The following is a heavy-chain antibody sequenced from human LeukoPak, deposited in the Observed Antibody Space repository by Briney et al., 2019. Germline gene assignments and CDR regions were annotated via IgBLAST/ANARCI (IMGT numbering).Heavy chain of an antibody. V-gene: IGHV3-53*01. J-gene: IGHJ6*02. CDR2: IYKDGST. D-gene: IGHD6-25*01. CDR3: ARTSGWELYYYYYGMDV. Sequence: GGSLRLSCAASGFAVSNNYMTWVRQAPGKGLEWVSVIYKDGSTYYADSVKGRFTISRDNSKNTVYLQMNSLRAEDTAVHYCARTSGWELYYYYYGMDVWGQGTTVTVSS. CDR1: GFAVSNNY.